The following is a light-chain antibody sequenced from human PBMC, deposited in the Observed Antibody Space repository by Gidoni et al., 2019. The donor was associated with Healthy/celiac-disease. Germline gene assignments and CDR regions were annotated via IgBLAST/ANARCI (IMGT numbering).Light chain of an antibody. CDR1: LGISSY. J-gene: IGKJ4*01. CDR3: QQYYSYPLT. CDR2: AAS. Sequence: AIRMTQSPSSFSASTGDRVTITCRASLGISSYLAWYQQKPGKAPKLLIYAASTWQSGVPSRFSGSGSGTDFTLTISCLQSEDFATYYCQQYYSYPLTFGGXTKLEIK. V-gene: IGKV1-8*01.